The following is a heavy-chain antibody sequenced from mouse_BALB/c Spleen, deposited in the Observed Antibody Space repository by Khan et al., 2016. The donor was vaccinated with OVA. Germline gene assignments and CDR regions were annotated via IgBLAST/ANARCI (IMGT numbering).Heavy chain of an antibody. J-gene: IGHJ3*01. Sequence: VRLQQSGAELVRPGALVKLSCKASGFNIKDYYIHWVKQRPEQGLEWFGWIDPENGNTIYDPKFQGKATITADTSSNTAYLQLSSLTSEDTAVYYCARDGYSPWFAYWGQGTLVTVSA. CDR1: GFNIKDYY. D-gene: IGHD2-3*01. V-gene: IGHV14-1*02. CDR3: ARDGYSPWFAY. CDR2: IDPENGNT.